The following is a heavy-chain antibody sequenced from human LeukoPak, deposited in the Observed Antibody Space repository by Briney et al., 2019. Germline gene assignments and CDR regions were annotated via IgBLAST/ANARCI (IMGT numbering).Heavy chain of an antibody. CDR3: ARSSGWYHRGPDYYYYYMDV. Sequence: PGGSLRLSCAASGFIFNSHSMNWVRQAPGKGLEWVSSISSTSSYIYYADSVKSRFTISRDNAKNSLYLQMNSLRAEDTAVYHCARSSGWYHRGPDYYYYYMDVWGKGTTVTVS. CDR1: GFIFNSHS. CDR2: ISSTSSYI. V-gene: IGHV3-21*01. J-gene: IGHJ6*03. D-gene: IGHD6-19*01.